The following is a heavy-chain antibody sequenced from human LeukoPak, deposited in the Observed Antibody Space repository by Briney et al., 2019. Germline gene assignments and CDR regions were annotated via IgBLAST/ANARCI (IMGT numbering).Heavy chain of an antibody. V-gene: IGHV3-23*01. CDR2: ICGSGGST. Sequence: GGSLRLSCAASGFTFSSYAMSWVRQAPGKGLEWVSAICGSGGSTYCADSVKGRFTISRDNSKNTLYLQMNSLRAEDTAVYYCAKDLKSYSSIFGVATPDYWGQGTLVTVSS. CDR3: AKDLKSYSSIFGVATPDY. CDR1: GFTFSSYA. D-gene: IGHD3-3*01. J-gene: IGHJ4*02.